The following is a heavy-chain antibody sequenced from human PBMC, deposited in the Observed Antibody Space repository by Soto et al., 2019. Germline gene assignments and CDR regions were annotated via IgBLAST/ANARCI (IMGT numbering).Heavy chain of an antibody. D-gene: IGHD3-22*01. Sequence: PGGSLRLSCAASGFTFSSYGMHWVRQAPGKGLEWVAVISYDGSNKYYADSVKGRFTISRDNSKNTLYLQMNSLRAEDTAVYYCAKPLDPAYDSNPFDYWGQGTLVTVSS. CDR2: ISYDGSNK. CDR1: GFTFSSYG. V-gene: IGHV3-30*18. CDR3: AKPLDPAYDSNPFDY. J-gene: IGHJ4*02.